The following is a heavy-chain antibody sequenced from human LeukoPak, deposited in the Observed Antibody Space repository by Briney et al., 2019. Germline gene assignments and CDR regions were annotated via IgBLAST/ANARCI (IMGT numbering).Heavy chain of an antibody. CDR3: ASRPPRPVARWFDP. Sequence: PSETLSLTCTVSGGSISSYYWSWIRQPPGKGLEWIGYIYYSGSTNYNPSLKSRVTISVDTSKNQFSLKLSSVTAADTAVYYCASRPPRPVARWFDPWGQGTLVTVSS. V-gene: IGHV4-59*12. J-gene: IGHJ5*02. D-gene: IGHD6-19*01. CDR1: GGSISSYY. CDR2: IYYSGST.